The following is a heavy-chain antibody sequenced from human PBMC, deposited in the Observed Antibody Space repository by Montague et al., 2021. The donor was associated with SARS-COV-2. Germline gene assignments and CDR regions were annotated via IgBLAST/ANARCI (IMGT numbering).Heavy chain of an antibody. CDR3: ARHRNHFVPSLDNWFHP. Sequence: SETLSLTCTVSGDSTSSSSYYWGWIRQPPGKGLDWIGSIYYSGSTYYNPSLKSRLTISVDTSKNQFSLKLSSVTAADTAVYYCARHRNHFVPSLDNWFHPWGQGTLVTVSS. D-gene: IGHD1-14*01. V-gene: IGHV4-39*01. CDR2: IYYSGST. J-gene: IGHJ5*02. CDR1: GDSTSSSSYY.